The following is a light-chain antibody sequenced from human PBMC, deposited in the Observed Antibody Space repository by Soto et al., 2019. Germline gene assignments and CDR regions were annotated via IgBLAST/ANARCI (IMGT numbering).Light chain of an antibody. CDR3: CSYASSSTPWV. V-gene: IGLV2-23*01. Sequence: QSVLTQPASVSGSPGQSITISCTGTSSDVGSYNLVSWYQQHPGKAPKLMIYEGNKRPSGVSNRFSGSKSGNTASLTISGLQAEDEADYYCCSYASSSTPWVFGGGTKLTVL. CDR1: SSDVGSYNL. J-gene: IGLJ3*02. CDR2: EGN.